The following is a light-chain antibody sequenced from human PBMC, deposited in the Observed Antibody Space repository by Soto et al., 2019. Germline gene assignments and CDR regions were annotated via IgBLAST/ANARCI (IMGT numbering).Light chain of an antibody. CDR2: GAS. J-gene: IGKJ1*01. V-gene: IGKV1-27*01. CDR1: QGISNY. CDR3: QKYNSAPRT. Sequence: IQLILVSTSLSGSVGQGETDPWPASQGISNYLAWYQQKPGKVPKLLIYGASTLESGVPSRFSGSGSGTDFTLTISSLQPEDVATYYCQKYNSAPRTFGQGTKVDIK.